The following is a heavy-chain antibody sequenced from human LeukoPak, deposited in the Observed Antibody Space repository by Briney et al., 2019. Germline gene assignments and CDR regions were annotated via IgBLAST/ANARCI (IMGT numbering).Heavy chain of an antibody. V-gene: IGHV1-18*01. J-gene: IGHJ4*02. CDR2: ISAYNGNT. D-gene: IGHD2-15*01. CDR1: GYTFTSYG. CDR3: ARDRLGYCSGGSCRTTLSDY. Sequence: ASVKVSCKASGYTFTSYGISWVRQAPGQGLEWMGWISAYNGNTNYAQKLQGRVTMTTDTSTSTAYMELRSLRSDDTAVYYCARDRLGYCSGGSCRTTLSDYWGQGTLVTVSS.